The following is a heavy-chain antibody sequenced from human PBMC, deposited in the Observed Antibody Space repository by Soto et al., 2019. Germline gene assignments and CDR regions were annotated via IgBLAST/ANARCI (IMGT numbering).Heavy chain of an antibody. V-gene: IGHV1-69*06. Sequence: SVKVSCKASGGTFSSYAISWLRQSPGQGLEWMGGIVPIFGTAHYAQKFQGRVTITADKSTSTAYRELSSLRSEDTAVYYCTLDSYHDILTGYVTYYGMDVWGQGTTVTVAS. J-gene: IGHJ6*02. CDR1: GGTFSSYA. CDR3: TLDSYHDILTGYVTYYGMDV. CDR2: IVPIFGTA. D-gene: IGHD3-9*01.